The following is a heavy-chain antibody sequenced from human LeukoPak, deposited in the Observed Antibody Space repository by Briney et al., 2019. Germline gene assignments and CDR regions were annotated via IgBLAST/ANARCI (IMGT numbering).Heavy chain of an antibody. Sequence: GSLRLSCAASGITFSSFATHWVRQPPGKGLEWVAVISHDGNTKMYSDSVKGRFTIFRDDSKNTLYLQMNSLRPEDTAMYYCAREITVAGNDRRFDPWGQGTLVSVSS. J-gene: IGHJ5*02. CDR1: GITFSSFA. D-gene: IGHD6-19*01. V-gene: IGHV3-30-3*01. CDR2: ISHDGNTK. CDR3: AREITVAGNDRRFDP.